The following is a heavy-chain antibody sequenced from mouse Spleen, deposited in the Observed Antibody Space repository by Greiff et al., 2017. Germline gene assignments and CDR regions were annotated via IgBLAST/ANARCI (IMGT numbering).Heavy chain of an antibody. D-gene: IGHD1-2*01. V-gene: IGHV1-15*01. CDR3: TLIEATAYYFDY. J-gene: IGHJ2*01. CDR1: GYTFTDYE. CDR2: IDPETGGT. Sequence: VQLQQSGAELVRPGASVTLSCKASGYTFTDYEMHWVKQTPVHGLEWIGAIDPETGGTAYNQKFKGKAILTADKSSSTAYMELRSLTSEDSAVYYCTLIEATAYYFDYWGQGTTLTVSS.